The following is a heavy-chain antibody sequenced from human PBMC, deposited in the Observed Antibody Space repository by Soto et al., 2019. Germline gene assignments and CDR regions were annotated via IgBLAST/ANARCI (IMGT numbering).Heavy chain of an antibody. CDR3: AHIPVADSVSLFEY. Sequence: SGPTLVNPTQTLTLTCTFSGFSLSTSGVGVGWIRQPPGKALEWLALIYWDDDKDYSPSLKSRLTITKDTSKNQVVLRMTNMDPVDTATYYCAHIPVADSVSLFEYWGQGTLVT. V-gene: IGHV2-5*02. CDR2: IYWDDDK. CDR1: GFSLSTSGVG. J-gene: IGHJ4*02. D-gene: IGHD6-19*01.